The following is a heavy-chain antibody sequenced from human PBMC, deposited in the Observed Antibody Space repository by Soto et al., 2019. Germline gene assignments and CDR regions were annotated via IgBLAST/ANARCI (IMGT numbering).Heavy chain of an antibody. CDR1: GFTFSSYA. J-gene: IGHJ3*02. V-gene: IGHV3-23*01. D-gene: IGHD1-7*01. Sequence: HPGGSLRLSCIASGFTFSSYAMSWVRQAPGKGLEWVSATSGSGTNTYYAGSVKGRFTISRDNDKSSLFLQMNSLRAEDTALYYCAKDMYNWNYEDVFDIWGQGTMVTVSS. CDR2: TSGSGTNT. CDR3: AKDMYNWNYEDVFDI.